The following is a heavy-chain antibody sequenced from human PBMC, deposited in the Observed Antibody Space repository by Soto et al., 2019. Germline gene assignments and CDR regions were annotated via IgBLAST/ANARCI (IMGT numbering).Heavy chain of an antibody. D-gene: IGHD6-13*01. V-gene: IGHV1-18*01. CDR1: GYTFTNYA. CDR2: VNTYNGNP. Sequence: QVQLVQSGGELKKPGASVKVPCKASGYTFTNYAISWVRQAPGRGLEWMGWVNTYNGNPNYAQMFQGRVTMTTDTSTGTAYMELRSLKSDDSAIYYCARDSQYSTSWQRFDSWGQGTLVTVSS. J-gene: IGHJ4*02. CDR3: ARDSQYSTSWQRFDS.